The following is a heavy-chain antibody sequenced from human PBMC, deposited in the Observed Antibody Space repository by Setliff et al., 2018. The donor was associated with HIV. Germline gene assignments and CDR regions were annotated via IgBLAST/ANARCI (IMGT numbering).Heavy chain of an antibody. J-gene: IGHJ4*02. Sequence: KPSETLSLTCAVYGGSFSGYYWSWIRQPPGKGLEWIGEINHSGSTNYNPSLKSRVTISVDTSKNQFSLKLSSVTAADTAVYYCAITGVAVAGTFGDYWGQGTLVTVSS. V-gene: IGHV4-34*01. D-gene: IGHD6-19*01. CDR1: GGSFSGYY. CDR3: AITGVAVAGTFGDY. CDR2: INHSGST.